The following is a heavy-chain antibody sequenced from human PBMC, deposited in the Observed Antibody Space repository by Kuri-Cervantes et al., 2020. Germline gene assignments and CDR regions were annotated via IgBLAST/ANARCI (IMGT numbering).Heavy chain of an antibody. Sequence: GGSLRLSCAASGFTFTRYAMTWVRQAPGKGLEWVSSLTRGGSTFYAASVRGRFTMSGDLSKNTLYLQMNSLRAEDTAVYYCAREAGVKVRGVIIPRYFDLWGRGTLVTVSS. D-gene: IGHD3-10*01. CDR2: LTRGGST. V-gene: IGHV3-23*01. CDR3: AREAGVKVRGVIIPRYFDL. J-gene: IGHJ2*01. CDR1: GFTFTRYA.